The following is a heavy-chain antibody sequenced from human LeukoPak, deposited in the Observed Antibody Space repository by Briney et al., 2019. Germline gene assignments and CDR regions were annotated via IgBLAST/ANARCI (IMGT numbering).Heavy chain of an antibody. CDR1: GYTFTGYC. J-gene: IGHJ6*02. D-gene: IGHD6-19*01. CDR3: ARALYSSGWYPIPSVNYYGMDV. V-gene: IGHV1-2*04. CDR2: INPNSGGT. Sequence: ASVKVSCKASGYTFTGYCMHWVRQAPGQGLEWMGWINPNSGGTNYAQKFQGWVTMTRDTSISTAYMELSRLRSDDTAVYYCARALYSSGWYPIPSVNYYGMDVWGQGTTVTVSS.